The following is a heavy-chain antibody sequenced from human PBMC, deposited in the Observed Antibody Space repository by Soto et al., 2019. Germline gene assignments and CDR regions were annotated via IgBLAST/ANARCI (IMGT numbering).Heavy chain of an antibody. Sequence: EVQLVESGGGLVQPGRSLRLSWAASGFIFDEYAMHWVRQAPGKGLEWVSGISWNSGSIGYADSVKGRFTISRDNAKNSLYLQMNSLRAEDTALYYCVKDIRFGYKGEGGWFDPWGQGTLVTVSS. CDR2: ISWNSGSI. J-gene: IGHJ5*02. CDR1: GFIFDEYA. D-gene: IGHD3-10*01. V-gene: IGHV3-9*01. CDR3: VKDIRFGYKGEGGWFDP.